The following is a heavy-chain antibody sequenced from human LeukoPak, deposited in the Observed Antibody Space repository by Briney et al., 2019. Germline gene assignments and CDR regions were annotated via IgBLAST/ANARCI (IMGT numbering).Heavy chain of an antibody. CDR3: AKTEVPAAITRDPFDY. D-gene: IGHD2-2*01. V-gene: IGHV3-21*04. CDR1: GFTFSSYS. CDR2: ISSSSSYI. J-gene: IGHJ4*02. Sequence: PGGSLRLSCAASGFTFSSYSMNWVRQAPGKGLEWVSSISSSSSYIYYADSVKGRFTISRDNAKNTLYLQMNSLRAEDTAVYYCAKTEVPAAITRDPFDYWGQGTLVTVSS.